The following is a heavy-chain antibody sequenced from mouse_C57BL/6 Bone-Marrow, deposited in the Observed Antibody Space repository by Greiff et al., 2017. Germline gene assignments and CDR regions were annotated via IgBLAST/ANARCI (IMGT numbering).Heavy chain of an antibody. CDR1: GYSFTDYN. CDR2: INPNYGTT. Sequence: EVQLQQSGPELVKPGASVKISCKASGYSFTDYNMNWVKQSNGKSLEWIGVINPNYGTTSSNQKFKGKATLTVDQSSSTAYMQLNSLTSEDSAVYYCARSGDYYGSSWGAAMDYWGQGTSVTVSS. CDR3: ARSGDYYGSSWGAAMDY. J-gene: IGHJ4*01. V-gene: IGHV1-39*01. D-gene: IGHD1-1*01.